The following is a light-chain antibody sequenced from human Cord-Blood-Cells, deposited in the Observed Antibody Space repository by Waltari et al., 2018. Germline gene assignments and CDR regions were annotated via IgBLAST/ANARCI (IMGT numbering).Light chain of an antibody. CDR1: SSDVGGYNY. CDR2: SVS. CDR3: SSYTSSSRV. Sequence: QSALTQPASVSGSPGQSITISCTGTSSDVGGYNYVSRYQQHPGKAPKLLIYSVSKRPSGVSNRFSGSKSGNTASLTISGLQAEDEADYYCSSYTSSSRVFGGGTKLTVL. J-gene: IGLJ3*02. V-gene: IGLV2-14*01.